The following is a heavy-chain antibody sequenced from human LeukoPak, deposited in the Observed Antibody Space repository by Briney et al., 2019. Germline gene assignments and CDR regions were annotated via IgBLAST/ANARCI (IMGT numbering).Heavy chain of an antibody. D-gene: IGHD6-13*01. V-gene: IGHV4-34*01. CDR2: IYHSGST. CDR1: GGSFSGYH. J-gene: IGHJ5*02. Sequence: PSETLSLTCAVYGGSFSGYHWGWIRQPPGKGLEWIGSIYHSGSTYYNPSLKSRVTISVDTSKNQFSLKLSSVTAADTAVYYCARGGISSSWYANAGLGEQYNWFDPWGQGTLVTVSS. CDR3: ARGGISSSWYANAGLGEQYNWFDP.